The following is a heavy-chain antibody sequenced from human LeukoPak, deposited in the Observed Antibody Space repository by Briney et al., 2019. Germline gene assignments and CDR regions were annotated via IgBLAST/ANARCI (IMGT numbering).Heavy chain of an antibody. CDR3: AKELIIQPTGTVAFDI. Sequence: GGSLRLSCAASGFTFTTNAMGWVRQAPGKGLEWVSAVSGSGGDTYCAGSVKGRFTISRDNSKNTVYLQMNSLRTDDTAVYFCAKELIIQPTGTVAFDIWGQGTMVTVSS. D-gene: IGHD1-1*01. V-gene: IGHV3-23*01. J-gene: IGHJ3*02. CDR2: VSGSGGDT. CDR1: GFTFTTNA.